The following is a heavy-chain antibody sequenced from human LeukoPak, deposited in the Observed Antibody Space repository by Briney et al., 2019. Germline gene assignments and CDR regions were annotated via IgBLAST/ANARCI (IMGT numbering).Heavy chain of an antibody. J-gene: IGHJ4*02. D-gene: IGHD2-21*02. Sequence: SVKVSCKASGGTFSSYAISWVRQAPGQGLEWMGEIIPIFGTANYAQKFQGRVTITADESTSTAYMELSSLRSEDTAVYYCASPPSGVTAILYYWGQGTLVTVSS. CDR1: GGTFSSYA. CDR2: IIPIFGTA. CDR3: ASPPSGVTAILYY. V-gene: IGHV1-69*13.